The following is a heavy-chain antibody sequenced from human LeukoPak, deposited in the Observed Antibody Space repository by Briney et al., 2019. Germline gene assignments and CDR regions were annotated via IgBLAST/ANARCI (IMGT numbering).Heavy chain of an antibody. CDR1: GYTFTDYY. J-gene: IGHJ4*02. D-gene: IGHD3-10*01. Sequence: ASVKVSCKPSGYTFTDYYMHLVRQAPGQGLEWMGWINPHSGGTKYAQKFQGRVTMSRDTSISTAYMELSRLRSDDTAVYYCARVMPLEGSGSDTLDYWGQGTLVTVSS. V-gene: IGHV1-2*02. CDR3: ARVMPLEGSGSDTLDY. CDR2: INPHSGGT.